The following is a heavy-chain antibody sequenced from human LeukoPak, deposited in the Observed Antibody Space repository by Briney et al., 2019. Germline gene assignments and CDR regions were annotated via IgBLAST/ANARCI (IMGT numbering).Heavy chain of an antibody. J-gene: IGHJ4*02. D-gene: IGHD5-18*01. CDR1: GYTLTELS. V-gene: IGHV1-24*01. CDR2: FDPEDGET. Sequence: ASVKVSCKVSGYTLTELSMHWVRQAPGKGLEWMGGFDPEDGETIYAQKFQGRVTVTEDTSTDTAYMELSSLRSEDTAVYYCATARGYSYGYADYWGQGTLVTVSS. CDR3: ATARGYSYGYADY.